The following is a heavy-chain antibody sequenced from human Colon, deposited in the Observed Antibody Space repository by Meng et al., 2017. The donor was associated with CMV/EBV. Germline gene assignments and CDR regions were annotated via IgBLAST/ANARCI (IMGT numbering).Heavy chain of an antibody. CDR2: ISYDGSNR. V-gene: IGHV3-30-3*01. D-gene: IGHD1-7*01. Sequence: GFPFSSYVMHWVRQATGKGMEWVTFISYDGSNRYYADSVKGRFTISRDNSMDTVYLQMDSLRAEDTAVYYCARDSYQYGTSAIYYFDYWGQGALVTVSS. CDR1: GFPFSSYV. CDR3: ARDSYQYGTSAIYYFDY. J-gene: IGHJ4*02.